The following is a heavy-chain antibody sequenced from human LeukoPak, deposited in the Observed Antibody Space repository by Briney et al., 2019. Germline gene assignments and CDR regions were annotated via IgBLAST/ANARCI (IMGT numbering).Heavy chain of an antibody. CDR1: GYTFTSYG. CDR3: AREFAYYYDSSGYYCEDY. V-gene: IGHV1-18*01. CDR2: ISAYNGNT. D-gene: IGHD3-22*01. Sequence: GASVKVSCKASGYTFTSYGISWVRQAPGQGLEWMGWISAYNGNTNYAQKLQGRVTMTTDTSTSTAYMELRSLRSDDTAVYYCAREFAYYYDSSGYYCEDYWGQGTLVTVSS. J-gene: IGHJ4*02.